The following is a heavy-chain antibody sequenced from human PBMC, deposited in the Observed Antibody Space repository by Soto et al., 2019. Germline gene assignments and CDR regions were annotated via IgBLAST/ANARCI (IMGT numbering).Heavy chain of an antibody. CDR1: GYTFTGYY. Sequence: ASVKVSCKASGYTFTGYYMHWVRQAPGQGLEWMGWINPNSGGTNYAQKFQGWVTMTRDTSISTAYMELSRLRSDDTAVYYCERDLEPYSFDYWGQGTLVTVSS. CDR2: INPNSGGT. D-gene: IGHD1-1*01. V-gene: IGHV1-2*04. CDR3: ERDLEPYSFDY. J-gene: IGHJ4*02.